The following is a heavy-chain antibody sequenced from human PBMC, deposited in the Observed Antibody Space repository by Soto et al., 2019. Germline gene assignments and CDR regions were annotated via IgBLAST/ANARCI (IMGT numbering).Heavy chain of an antibody. CDR1: RLTFSSCG. Sequence: GAPVEVSWKDSRLTFSSCGIWSVRQGPGQRLEWMGWISAYNGNTNYAQKLQGRVTITADESTSTAYMELSSLRSEDTAVYYCARASGPPLHRSSWYLPWFDPWGQGTLVTVSS. V-gene: IGHV1-18*01. CDR3: ARASGPPLHRSSWYLPWFDP. J-gene: IGHJ5*02. D-gene: IGHD6-13*01. CDR2: ISAYNGNT.